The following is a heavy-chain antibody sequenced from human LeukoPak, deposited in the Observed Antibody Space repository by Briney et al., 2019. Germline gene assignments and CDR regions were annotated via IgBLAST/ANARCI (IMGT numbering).Heavy chain of an antibody. CDR2: INHSGST. CDR3: ARAIEVGAMTPFDY. V-gene: IGHV4-34*01. Sequence: SETLSLTCAVYGGSFNGYYWSWIRQPPGKGLEWIGEINHSGSTNYSPSLKSRVTLSVDTSKNQFSLKLSSVTAADTAVYYCARAIEVGAMTPFDYWGQGTLVTVSS. CDR1: GGSFNGYY. J-gene: IGHJ4*02. D-gene: IGHD1-26*01.